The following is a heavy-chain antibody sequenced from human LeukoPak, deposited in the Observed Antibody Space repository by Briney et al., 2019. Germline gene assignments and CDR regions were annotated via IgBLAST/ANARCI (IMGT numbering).Heavy chain of an antibody. D-gene: IGHD3-10*01. J-gene: IGHJ4*02. CDR2: IYYSGST. CDR1: GGSFSSYY. V-gene: IGHV4-39*01. Sequence: KTSETLSLTCAVYGGSFSSYYWGWLRQPPGKGLEWIGSIYYSGSTYYNPSLKSRVTISVDTSKNQFSLKLSSVTAADTAVYYCARNYYGSGSQNDYWGQGTLVTVSS. CDR3: ARNYYGSGSQNDY.